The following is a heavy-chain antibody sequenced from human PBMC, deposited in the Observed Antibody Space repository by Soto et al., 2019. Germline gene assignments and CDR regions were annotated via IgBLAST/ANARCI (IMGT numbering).Heavy chain of an antibody. J-gene: IGHJ4*02. D-gene: IGHD1-26*01. V-gene: IGHV3-30*03. CDR1: GFTFSSYG. Sequence: GSLRLSCAASGFTFSSYGMHWVRQAPGKGLEWVAVISYDGSNKYYADSVKGRFTISRDNSKNTLYLQMNSLRAEDTAVYYCATRYSGSYAHYWGQGTLVTVSS. CDR3: ATRYSGSYAHY. CDR2: ISYDGSNK.